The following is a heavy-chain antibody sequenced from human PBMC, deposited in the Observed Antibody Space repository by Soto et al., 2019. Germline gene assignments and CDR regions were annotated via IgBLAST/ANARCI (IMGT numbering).Heavy chain of an antibody. J-gene: IGHJ5*02. CDR2: IGVGSSNT. V-gene: IGHV1-58*01. CDR1: GFTFTSSA. D-gene: IGHD6-13*01. Sequence: QMQLVQSGPEVKKPGPSVKVSCKASGFTFTSSAVQWVRQARGQRLEWIGWIGVGSSNTNYAQKCHERVTITRDMSSSTAYMELSILGSESAAVYYCAADALAVAGKGNWFDPWGQGTLVTVSS. CDR3: AADALAVAGKGNWFDP.